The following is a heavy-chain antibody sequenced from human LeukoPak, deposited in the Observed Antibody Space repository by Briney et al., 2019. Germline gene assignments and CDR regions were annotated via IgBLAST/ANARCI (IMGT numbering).Heavy chain of an antibody. V-gene: IGHV3-74*01. D-gene: IGHD1-1*01. Sequence: GGSLRLSCAVSGFTFSRYWMHWVRQAPGKGLVWVSRINTDGTSTNYADSVKGRFTISRDNAKNTLYLQMNSLGDEDTAVYYCVKDRTREGNRLFEHWGQGTLVTVSS. J-gene: IGHJ4*02. CDR1: GFTFSRYW. CDR2: INTDGTST. CDR3: VKDRTREGNRLFEH.